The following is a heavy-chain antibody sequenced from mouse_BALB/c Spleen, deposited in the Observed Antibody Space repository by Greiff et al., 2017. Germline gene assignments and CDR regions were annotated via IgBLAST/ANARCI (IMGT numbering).Heavy chain of an antibody. D-gene: IGHD2-2*01. CDR1: GFTFSSFG. CDR2: ISSGSSTI. CDR3: ARWFHYAMDY. Sequence: EVQGVESGGGLVQPGGSRKLSCAASGFTFSSFGMHWVRQAPEKGLEWVAYISSGSSTIYYADTVKGRFTISRDNPKNTLFLQMTSLRSEDTAMYYCARWFHYAMDYWGQGTSVTVSS. J-gene: IGHJ4*01. V-gene: IGHV5-17*02.